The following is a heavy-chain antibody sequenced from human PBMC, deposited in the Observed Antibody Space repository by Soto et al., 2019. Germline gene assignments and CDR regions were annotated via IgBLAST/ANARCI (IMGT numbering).Heavy chain of an antibody. V-gene: IGHV1-69*06. CDR2: IIPIFGTA. CDR3: ARHLDEYSSASGFDY. Sequence: SVKVSCKASGGTFSSYAISWVRQAPGQGLEWMGGIIPIFGTANYAQKFQGRVTITADKSTSTAYLRLSSLKASDTATYYCARHLDEYSSASGFDYWGQGTLVTVSS. CDR1: GGTFSSYA. J-gene: IGHJ4*02. D-gene: IGHD6-6*01.